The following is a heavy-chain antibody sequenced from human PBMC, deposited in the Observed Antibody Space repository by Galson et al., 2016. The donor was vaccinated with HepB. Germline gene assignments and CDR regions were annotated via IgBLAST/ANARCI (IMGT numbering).Heavy chain of an antibody. D-gene: IGHD1-26*01. CDR2: IIPNTNTA. CDR1: GGALSSHM. Sequence: SVKVSCKASGGALSSHMITWVRQAPGQGLKWMGGIIPNTNTATIAQSFQGRGTIAADEYRNTVYMELNSLRSDDTAVYYCAKGLLGVSGAFDIWGQGTMVTVSS. CDR3: AKGLLGVSGAFDI. V-gene: IGHV1-69*13. J-gene: IGHJ3*02.